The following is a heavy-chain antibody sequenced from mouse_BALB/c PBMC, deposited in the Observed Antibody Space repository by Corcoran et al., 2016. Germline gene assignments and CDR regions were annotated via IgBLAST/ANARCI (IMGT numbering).Heavy chain of an antibody. J-gene: IGHJ2*01. Sequence: QVTLKESGPGILQPSQTLSLNCSFSGFSLITSGMGVSWIRQPSGKGLEWLAHIYWDDDKRYNPSLKSRLTISKDTSSNQVFLKITSVDTADTATYYCARLTNWDYWGQGTTLTVSS. D-gene: IGHD4-1*01. CDR1: GFSLITSGMG. V-gene: IGHV8-12*01. CDR3: ARLTNWDY. CDR2: IYWDDDK.